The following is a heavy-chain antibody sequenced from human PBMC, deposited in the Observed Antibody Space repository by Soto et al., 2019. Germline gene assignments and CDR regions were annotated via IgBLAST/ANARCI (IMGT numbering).Heavy chain of an antibody. D-gene: IGHD3-10*01. CDR3: ARVISHYYGSGSYSY. Sequence: SVKVSCKASGGTFSGYAISWVRQAPGQGLEWMGGIIPIFGTANYAQKFQGRVTITADESTSTAYMELSSLRSEDTAVYYCARVISHYYGSGSYSYWGQGTLVTVSS. J-gene: IGHJ4*02. CDR2: IIPIFGTA. V-gene: IGHV1-69*13. CDR1: GGTFSGYA.